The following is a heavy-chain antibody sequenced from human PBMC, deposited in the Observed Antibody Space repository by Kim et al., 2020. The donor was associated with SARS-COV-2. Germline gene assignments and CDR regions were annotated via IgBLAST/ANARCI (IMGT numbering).Heavy chain of an antibody. D-gene: IGHD2-21*01. J-gene: IGHJ5*02. V-gene: IGHV3-23*01. CDR1: GFTFSSYA. CDR2: ISGSGGST. CDR3: AKDPRFSLLPNQNWFDP. Sequence: GGSLRLSCAASGFTFSSYAMSWVRQAPGKGLEWVSAISGSGGSTYYADSVKGRFTISRDNSKNTLYLQMNSLRAEDTAVYYCAKDPRFSLLPNQNWFDPWGQGTLVTVSS.